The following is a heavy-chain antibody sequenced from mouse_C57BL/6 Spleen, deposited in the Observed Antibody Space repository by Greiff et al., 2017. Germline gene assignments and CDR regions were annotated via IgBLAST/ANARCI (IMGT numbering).Heavy chain of an antibody. CDR2: INPNYGTT. CDR3: ARMTTVVARGYFDG. Sequence: EVKLQESGPELVKPGASVQLSCKASGYSFTDYNMNWVKQSNGKSLEWIGVINPNYGTTSYNQKFKGKATLTVDQSSSTAYMQLNILTAEDSAVYYCARMTTVVARGYFDGWGTGTTVTVSS. V-gene: IGHV1-39*01. J-gene: IGHJ1*03. D-gene: IGHD1-1*01. CDR1: GYSFTDYN.